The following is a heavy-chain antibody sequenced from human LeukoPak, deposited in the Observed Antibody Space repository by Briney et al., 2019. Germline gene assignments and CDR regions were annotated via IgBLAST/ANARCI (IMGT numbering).Heavy chain of an antibody. CDR3: ARGRGVAGTGKFDY. Sequence: ASVKVSCTASGYTFTSYDINWVRQATGQGLEWMGWMNPNSGNTGYAQKFQGRVTITRNTSISTAYMELSSLRSEDTAVYYCARGRGVAGTGKFDYWGQGTLVTVSS. J-gene: IGHJ4*02. CDR2: MNPNSGNT. CDR1: GYTFTSYD. V-gene: IGHV1-8*03. D-gene: IGHD6-19*01.